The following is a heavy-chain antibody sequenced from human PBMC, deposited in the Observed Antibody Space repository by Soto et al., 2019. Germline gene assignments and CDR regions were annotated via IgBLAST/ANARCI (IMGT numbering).Heavy chain of an antibody. CDR1: GYTFSAYY. V-gene: IGHV1-2*02. Sequence: ASVKVSCKTSGYTFSAYYVHWARLAPGRGFQWLGWINPSNEITAFSQFFQGRVTMTRDTSTNTVHMELNSLTSDDTAVYYCMRGGWGDSPIDYWGQGAQVTVSS. D-gene: IGHD2-15*01. CDR2: INPSNEIT. CDR3: MRGGWGDSPIDY. J-gene: IGHJ4*02.